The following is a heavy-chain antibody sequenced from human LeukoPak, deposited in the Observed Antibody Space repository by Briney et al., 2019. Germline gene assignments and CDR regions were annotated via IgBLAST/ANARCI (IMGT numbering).Heavy chain of an antibody. J-gene: IGHJ3*02. D-gene: IGHD3-22*01. Sequence: SVKVSCKASGGTFSSYTVSWVRQAPGQGLEWMGGIIPIFGTANYAQKFQGRVTITADESTSTAYMELSSLRSEDTAVYYCARAPGPYYDSSGSHSFDIWGQGTMVTVSS. CDR2: IIPIFGTA. V-gene: IGHV1-69*13. CDR3: ARAPGPYYDSSGSHSFDI. CDR1: GGTFSSYT.